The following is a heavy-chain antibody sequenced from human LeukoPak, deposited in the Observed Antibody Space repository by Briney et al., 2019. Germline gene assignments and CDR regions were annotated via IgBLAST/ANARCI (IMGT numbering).Heavy chain of an antibody. J-gene: IGHJ5*02. CDR1: GFTFDDYA. Sequence: GGSLRLSCAASGFTFDDYAMHWVRQAPGKGLEWVSLISWDGGSTYYADSVKGRFTISRDNSKNSLYLQMNSLRAEDTALYYCAKKEAAAGLWLDPWGQGTLVTVSS. V-gene: IGHV3-43D*04. CDR2: ISWDGGST. CDR3: AKKEAAAGLWLDP. D-gene: IGHD6-13*01.